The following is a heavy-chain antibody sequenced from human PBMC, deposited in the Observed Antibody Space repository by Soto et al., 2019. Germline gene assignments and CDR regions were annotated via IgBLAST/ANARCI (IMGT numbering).Heavy chain of an antibody. D-gene: IGHD3-16*02. CDR1: GCSIISSSYY. J-gene: IGHJ4*02. CDR2: IYYSGST. V-gene: IGHV4-39*01. CDR3: ARQEDYDYVWGRYRLDY. Sequence: SETLSLTCTVSGCSIISSSYYWVLIRQPPGKGLEWIGSIYYSGSTYYNPSLKSRVTISVDTSKNQFSLKLSSVTAADTAVYYCARQEDYDYVWGRYRLDYWGQGTLVPVSS.